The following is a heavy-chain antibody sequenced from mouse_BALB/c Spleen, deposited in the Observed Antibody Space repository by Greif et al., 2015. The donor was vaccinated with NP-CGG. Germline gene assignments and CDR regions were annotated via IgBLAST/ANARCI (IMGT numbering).Heavy chain of an antibody. CDR1: GYTFISYY. J-gene: IGHJ2*01. CDR2: INPSNGGA. CDR3: TRGRRRDFDF. Sequence: VQLQQSGAELVKPGASEKLSCKASGYTFISYYMYWVKQRPGQGLEWIGEINPSNGGANLNEKFKSKATLTVDKSSSTAYMQLSSLTSEDSAVYFCTRGRRRDFDFWGQGTTLTVSS. D-gene: IGHD1-2*01. V-gene: IGHV1S81*02.